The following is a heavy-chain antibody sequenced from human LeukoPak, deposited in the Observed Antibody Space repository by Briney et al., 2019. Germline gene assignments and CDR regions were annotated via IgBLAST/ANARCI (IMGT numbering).Heavy chain of an antibody. Sequence: PGGSLRLSCAAFQFTFRNYWMSWVRQAPGKGLEWVANIKEDGSDKNYVDSVKGRFTISRDNAKTSLYLQMNSLRGEDTAVYYCARGEWGFDYWGQGTLVTVSS. D-gene: IGHD1-26*01. CDR3: ARGEWGFDY. CDR2: IKEDGSDK. J-gene: IGHJ4*02. V-gene: IGHV3-7*04. CDR1: QFTFRNYW.